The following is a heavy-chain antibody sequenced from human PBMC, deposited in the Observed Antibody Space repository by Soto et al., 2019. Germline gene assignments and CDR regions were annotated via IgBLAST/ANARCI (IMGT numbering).Heavy chain of an antibody. J-gene: IGHJ4*02. CDR1: GFTVSSNY. V-gene: IGHV3-66*01. D-gene: IGHD2-15*01. CDR2: IYSGGST. Sequence: PGGSLRLSCAASGFTVSSNYMSWVRQAPGKGLEWVSVIYSGGSTYYAASVKGIFFFSRDDSKNTLFLQMNYLRAEDTAVYYCATAKLLLPWLFDYWGQGTLVTV. CDR3: ATAKLLLPWLFDY.